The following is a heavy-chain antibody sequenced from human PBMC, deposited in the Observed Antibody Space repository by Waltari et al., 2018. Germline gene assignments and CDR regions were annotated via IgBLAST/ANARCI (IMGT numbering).Heavy chain of an antibody. D-gene: IGHD6-19*01. Sequence: QVQLQESGPGLVKPSETLSLTCPVSGYSTSSGYYWGWIRQPPGKGLEWIGSIYHSGSTYYNPSLKSRVTISVDTSKNQFSLKLSSVTAADTAVYYCRVGMAVADYWGQGTLVTVSS. CDR1: GYSTSSGYY. V-gene: IGHV4-38-2*01. CDR2: IYHSGST. CDR3: RVGMAVADY. J-gene: IGHJ4*02.